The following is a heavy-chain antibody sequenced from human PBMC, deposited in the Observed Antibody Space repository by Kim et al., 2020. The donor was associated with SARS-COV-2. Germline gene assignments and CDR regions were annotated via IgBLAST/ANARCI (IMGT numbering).Heavy chain of an antibody. CDR1: GYSFTSYW. CDR3: ARQLSVVVTETYAFDI. D-gene: IGHD2-21*02. V-gene: IGHV5-51*01. CDR2: IYPGDSDT. Sequence: GESLKISCKGSGYSFTSYWIGWVRQMPGKGLEWMGIIYPGDSDTRYSPSFQGQVTISADKSISTAYLQWSSLKASDTAMYYCARQLSVVVTETYAFDIWGQGTMVTVSS. J-gene: IGHJ3*02.